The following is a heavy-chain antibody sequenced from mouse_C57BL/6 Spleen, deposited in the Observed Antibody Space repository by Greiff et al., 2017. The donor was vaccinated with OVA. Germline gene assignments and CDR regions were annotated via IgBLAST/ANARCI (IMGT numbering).Heavy chain of an antibody. CDR1: GYTFTSYW. J-gene: IGHJ1*03. CDR3: ARPHSSGDWYFDV. D-gene: IGHD3-2*02. Sequence: QVQLQQPGAELVRPGSSVKLSCKASGYTFTSYWMDWVKQRPGQGLEWIGNIYPSDSETHYNQKFKDKATLTVDKSSSTAYMQLSSLTSEDSAVYYCARPHSSGDWYFDVWGTGTTVTVSS. V-gene: IGHV1-61*01. CDR2: IYPSDSET.